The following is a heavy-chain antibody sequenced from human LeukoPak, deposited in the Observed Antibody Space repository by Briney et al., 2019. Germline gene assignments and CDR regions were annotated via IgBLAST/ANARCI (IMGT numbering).Heavy chain of an antibody. V-gene: IGHV1-18*01. CDR3: ARECLVRGVIIGWFDP. Sequence: GASVKVSCKASGYTFTSYGISWVRQAPEQGLEWMGWISAYNGNTNYAQKLQGRVTMTTDTSTSTAYMELRSLRSDDTAVYYCARECLVRGVIIGWFDPWGQGTLVTVSS. CDR2: ISAYNGNT. CDR1: GYTFTSYG. J-gene: IGHJ5*02. D-gene: IGHD3-10*01.